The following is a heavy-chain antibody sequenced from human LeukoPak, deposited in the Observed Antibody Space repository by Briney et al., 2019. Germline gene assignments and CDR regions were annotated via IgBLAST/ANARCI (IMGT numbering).Heavy chain of an antibody. CDR2: INSNGGRT. Sequence: GGSLRLSCVAFGFTFSTCPMYWVRQAPGKGLELVSSINSNGGRTYYADSVKGRFTISRDNSKNTLYLQMNSLRAEDTAVYYCAGDEQQLVELAFDYWGQGTLVTVSS. V-gene: IGHV3-64*04. D-gene: IGHD6-13*01. CDR3: AGDEQQLVELAFDY. CDR1: GFTFSTCP. J-gene: IGHJ4*02.